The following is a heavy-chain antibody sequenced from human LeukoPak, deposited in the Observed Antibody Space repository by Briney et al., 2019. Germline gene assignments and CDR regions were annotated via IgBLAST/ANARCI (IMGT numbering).Heavy chain of an antibody. Sequence: GGSLRLSCAASGFTFTNYAMTWVRQAPGKGLEWVSVIGASGADAYYSDSVKGRFTVSRDNSQNTLFLHMSSLRAEDTAVYFCARRPRDTSGYYLGAFHDWGQGTTVTVSS. J-gene: IGHJ3*01. CDR2: IGASGADA. CDR1: GFTFTNYA. CDR3: ARRPRDTSGYYLGAFHD. D-gene: IGHD3-22*01. V-gene: IGHV3-23*01.